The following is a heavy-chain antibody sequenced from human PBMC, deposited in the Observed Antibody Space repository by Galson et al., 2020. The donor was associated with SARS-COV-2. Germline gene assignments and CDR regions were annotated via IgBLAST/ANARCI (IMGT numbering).Heavy chain of an antibody. CDR1: GFTFSSYG. Sequence: GESLKISCAASGFTFSSYGMHWVRQAPGKGLEWVAVIWYDGSNKYYADSVKGRFTISRDNSKNTLYLQMNSLRAEDTAVYYCASGVVPGGAYYYYGMDVWGQGTTVTVAS. CDR3: ASGVVPGGAYYYYGMDV. J-gene: IGHJ6*02. D-gene: IGHD3-3*01. V-gene: IGHV3-33*01. CDR2: IWYDGSNK.